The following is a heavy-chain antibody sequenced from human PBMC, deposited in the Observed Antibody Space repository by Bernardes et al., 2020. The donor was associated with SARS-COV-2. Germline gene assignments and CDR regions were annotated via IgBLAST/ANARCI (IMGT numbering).Heavy chain of an antibody. J-gene: IGHJ1*01. D-gene: IGHD3-16*01. CDR1: GFTFSSYG. Sequence: GGSLRLSCAASGFTFSSYGMHWVRQAPGKGLEWVAVIWYDGSNKYYADSVKGRFTISRDNSKNTLYLQMNSLRAEDTAVYYCARDGGTSRSFQHWGQGTLVTVSS. CDR3: ARDGGTSRSFQH. V-gene: IGHV3-33*01. CDR2: IWYDGSNK.